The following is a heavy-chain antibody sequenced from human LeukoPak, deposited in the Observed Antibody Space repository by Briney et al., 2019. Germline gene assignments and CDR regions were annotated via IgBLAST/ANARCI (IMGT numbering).Heavy chain of an antibody. D-gene: IGHD3-22*01. J-gene: IGHJ3*02. Sequence: GGSLRLTCAASGFTFSSYSMNWVRQAPGKGLEWVSSISSSSSYIYYADSVKGRFTISRDNAKNSLYLQMNSLRAEDTAVYYCARVSLPSGSYLDDAFDIWGQGTMVTVSS. CDR3: ARVSLPSGSYLDDAFDI. CDR2: ISSSSSYI. CDR1: GFTFSSYS. V-gene: IGHV3-21*01.